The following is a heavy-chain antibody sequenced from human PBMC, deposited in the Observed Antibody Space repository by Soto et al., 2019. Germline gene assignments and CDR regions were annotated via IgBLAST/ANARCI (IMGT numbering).Heavy chain of an antibody. CDR3: GRVFGGYWNDDPSGGAFDL. Sequence: ASVKVSCKASVYTVTSYYMHWERQARGQGLDWMGRIYPSDGSTSYAQKFQGRVTMTGDTSTSTAYMELSRLSSEDTAVYFCGRVFGGYWNDDPSGGAFDLWGQGTKVTVSS. V-gene: IGHV1-46*03. J-gene: IGHJ3*01. D-gene: IGHD1-1*01. CDR1: VYTVTSYY. CDR2: IYPSDGST.